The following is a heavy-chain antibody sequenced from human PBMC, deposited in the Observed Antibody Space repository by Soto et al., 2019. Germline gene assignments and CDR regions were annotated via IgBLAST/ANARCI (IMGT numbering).Heavy chain of an antibody. CDR2: IYWDDDK. CDR1: GFSLSTSGVG. V-gene: IGHV2-5*02. CDR3: AHSHRGIYYFWSGYLDV. D-gene: IGHD3-3*01. Sequence: SGPTLVNPTQTLTLTCTFSGFSLSTSGVGVGWIRQPPGKALEWLALIYWDDDKRYRPSLKSRLTITKDNSKNQVVLTMTNMETVDTATYYCAHSHRGIYYFWSGYLDVWGQGT. J-gene: IGHJ6*02.